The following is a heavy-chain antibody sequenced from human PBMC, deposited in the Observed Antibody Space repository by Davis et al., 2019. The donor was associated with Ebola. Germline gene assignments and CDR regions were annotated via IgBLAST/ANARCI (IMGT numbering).Heavy chain of an antibody. J-gene: IGHJ5*02. D-gene: IGHD3-3*01. Sequence: ASVKVSCKASGYTFTSYGISWVRQAPGRGLEWMGWISAYNGNTNYAQKLQGRVTMTRNTSISTAYMELSSLRSEDTAVYYCARTRGVRFLEWLLYGWFDPWGQGTLVTVSS. V-gene: IGHV1-18*01. CDR3: ARTRGVRFLEWLLYGWFDP. CDR2: ISAYNGNT. CDR1: GYTFTSYG.